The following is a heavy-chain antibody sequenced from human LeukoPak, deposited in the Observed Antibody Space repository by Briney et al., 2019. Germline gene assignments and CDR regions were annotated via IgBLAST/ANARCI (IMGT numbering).Heavy chain of an antibody. V-gene: IGHV1-2*04. J-gene: IGHJ4*02. CDR2: INPNSGGT. Sequence: GASVKVSCKASGYTFTGYYMHWVRQAPGQGLEWMGWINPNSGGTNYAQKFRGWVTMTRDTSISTAYMELSRLRSDDTAVYYCARAYGGSGRSFDYWGQGTLVTVSS. CDR1: GYTFTGYY. CDR3: ARAYGGSGRSFDY. D-gene: IGHD6-19*01.